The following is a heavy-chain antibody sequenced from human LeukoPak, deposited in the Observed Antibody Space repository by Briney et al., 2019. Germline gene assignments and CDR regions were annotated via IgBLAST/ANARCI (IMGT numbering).Heavy chain of an antibody. Sequence: SETLSLTCAVYGGSFSGYYWSWIRQPPGKGLEWIGEINHSGSTNYNPSLKSRVTISVDTSKNQFSLKLSSVTAADTAVYYCASTSGTTSQPFDYWGQGTLVTVSS. D-gene: IGHD1-1*01. CDR2: INHSGST. J-gene: IGHJ4*02. CDR1: GGSFSGYY. CDR3: ASTSGTTSQPFDY. V-gene: IGHV4-34*01.